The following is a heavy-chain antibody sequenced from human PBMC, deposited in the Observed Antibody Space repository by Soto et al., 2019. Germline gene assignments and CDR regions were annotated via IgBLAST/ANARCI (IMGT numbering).Heavy chain of an antibody. Sequence: HVQLVQSGAEVKKPGASVKVSCKASGFPFSSYGFSWMRQAPGQGLEWVGWISAYNGNTNYAQKVQGRVTMTTDTSTNTAYMELKSLRSDDTAVYYCARDNPHQTIMVRGGFDPWGQGTLITVSS. CDR1: GFPFSSYG. V-gene: IGHV1-18*01. CDR2: ISAYNGNT. J-gene: IGHJ5*02. D-gene: IGHD3-10*01. CDR3: ARDNPHQTIMVRGGFDP.